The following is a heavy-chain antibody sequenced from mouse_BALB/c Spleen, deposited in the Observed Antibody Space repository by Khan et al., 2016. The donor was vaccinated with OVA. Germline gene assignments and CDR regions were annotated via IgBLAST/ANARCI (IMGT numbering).Heavy chain of an antibody. CDR2: IWAGGSK. CDR3: AKDPPYYALDY. Sequence: QVQLKESGPGLVAPSQSLSITCTVSGFSLTDYAVSWIRQPPGKGLEWLGVIWAGGSKYNNSALKSRLSISKDNSKSQVFLEMNSLQTDDTAMYYCAKDPPYYALDYWGQGTSVTVSS. V-gene: IGHV2-6-5*01. CDR1: GFSLTDYA. J-gene: IGHJ4*01.